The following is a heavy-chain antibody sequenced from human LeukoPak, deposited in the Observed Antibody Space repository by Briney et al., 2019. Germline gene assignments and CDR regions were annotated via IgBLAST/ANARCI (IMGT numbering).Heavy chain of an antibody. CDR1: GGSISSYY. CDR3: ARFTKTSVD. V-gene: IGHV4-59*01. J-gene: IGHJ4*02. CDR2: IYYSGST. Sequence: PSETLSLTCTVSGGSISSYYWSWIRQPPGKGLEWIGYIYYSGSTNYNPSPKSRVTISVDTSKNQFSLKLSSVTAADTAVYYCARFTKTSVDWGQGTLVTVSS.